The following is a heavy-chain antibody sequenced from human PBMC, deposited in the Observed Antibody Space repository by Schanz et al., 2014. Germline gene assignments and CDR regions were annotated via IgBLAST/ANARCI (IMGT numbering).Heavy chain of an antibody. CDR1: GFTFSGYA. CDR2: ISGSGAST. CDR3: AKHVRSLTGNDY. J-gene: IGHJ4*02. D-gene: IGHD3-9*01. V-gene: IGHV3-23*01. Sequence: EVQLLESGGGLVQPGGSLRISCAASGFTFSGYAMSWVRQASGKGLEWVSAISGSGASTYYADSVKGRFTISRDNAKNSLYLQMNSLRAEDTAVYYCAKHVRSLTGNDYWGQGTLVTVSS.